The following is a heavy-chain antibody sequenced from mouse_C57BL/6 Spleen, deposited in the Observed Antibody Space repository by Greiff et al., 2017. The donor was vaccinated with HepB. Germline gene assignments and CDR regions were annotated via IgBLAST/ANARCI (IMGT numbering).Heavy chain of an antibody. CDR1: GYTFTDYE. CDR3: TRSSYDYDGEAWFAY. CDR2: IDPETGGT. V-gene: IGHV1-15*01. J-gene: IGHJ3*01. D-gene: IGHD2-4*01. Sequence: QVQLKQSGAELVRPGASVTLSCKASGYTFTDYEMHWVKQTPVHGLEWIGAIDPETGGTAYNQKFKGKAILTADKSSSTAYMELRSLTSEDSAVYYCTRSSYDYDGEAWFAYWGQGTLVTVSA.